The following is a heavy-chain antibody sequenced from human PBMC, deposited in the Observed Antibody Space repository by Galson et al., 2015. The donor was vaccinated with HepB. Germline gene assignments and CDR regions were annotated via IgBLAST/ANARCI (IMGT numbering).Heavy chain of an antibody. CDR2: IKSKTDGGTT. V-gene: IGHV3-15*01. CDR3: TRLITMVRGVIIQHFDL. D-gene: IGHD3-10*01. Sequence: SLRLSCAASGFTFSNAWMSWVRQAPGKGLEWVGRIKSKTDGGTTDYAAPVKGRFTISRDDSKNTLYLQMNSLKTEDTAVYYCTRLITMVRGVIIQHFDLWGRGTLVTVSS. CDR1: GFTFSNAW. J-gene: IGHJ2*01.